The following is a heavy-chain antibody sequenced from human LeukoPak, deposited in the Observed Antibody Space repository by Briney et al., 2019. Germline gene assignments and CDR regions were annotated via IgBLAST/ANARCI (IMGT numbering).Heavy chain of an antibody. CDR3: ARGRYYYDSSGYRGPFDI. Sequence: SSETLSLTCAVSGGSISSGGYSWSWIRQPPGKGLEWIGYIYHSGSTYYNPSLKSRVTISVDRSKNRFSLKLSSVTAADTAVYYCARGRYYYDSSGYRGPFDIWGQGTMVTVSS. J-gene: IGHJ3*02. V-gene: IGHV4-30-2*01. D-gene: IGHD3-22*01. CDR2: IYHSGST. CDR1: GGSISSGGYS.